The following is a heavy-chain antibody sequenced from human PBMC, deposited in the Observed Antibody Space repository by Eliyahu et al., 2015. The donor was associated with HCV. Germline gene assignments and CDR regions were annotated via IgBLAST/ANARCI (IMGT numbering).Heavy chain of an antibody. D-gene: IGHD4-17*01. J-gene: IGHJ3*02. V-gene: IGHV3-53*02. CDR2: IYSGGST. CDR3: ARDVSHGDIDAFDI. Sequence: EVQLVETGGGLIQPGGSLRLSCAASGFTVSSNYMSWVRQAPGKGLEWVSVIYSGGSTYYADSVKGRFTISRDNSKNTLYLQMNSLRAEDTAVYYCARDVSHGDIDAFDIWGQGTMVTVSS. CDR1: GFTVSSNY.